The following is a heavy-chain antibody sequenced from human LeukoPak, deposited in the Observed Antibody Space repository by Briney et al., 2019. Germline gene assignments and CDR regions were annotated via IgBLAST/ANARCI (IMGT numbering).Heavy chain of an antibody. CDR3: ARDHMYFDL. J-gene: IGHJ5*02. CDR2: IYTSGST. D-gene: IGHD2-21*01. V-gene: IGHV4-38-2*02. CDR1: GYSISSGYY. Sequence: SETLSLTCTVSGYSISSGYYWGRIRQPPGKGLEWIGRIYTSGSTNYNPSLKSRVTISVDTSKNQFSLKLSSVTAADTAVYYCARDHMYFDLWGQGTLVTVSS.